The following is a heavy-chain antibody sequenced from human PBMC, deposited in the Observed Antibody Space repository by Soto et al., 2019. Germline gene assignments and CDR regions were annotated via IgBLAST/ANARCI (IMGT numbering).Heavy chain of an antibody. Sequence: QVQLVQSGAEVKKPGSSVKVSCKASGGNFRSQSISISWVRQAPGQGLEWMGRAIPVLGVANYAQKFQGRVTITADKFTSTVYMELSSLRPEDTAVYYCARERDVAAPGTVETDYYYGMDVWGQGTTVTVSS. CDR2: AIPVLGVA. J-gene: IGHJ6*02. CDR3: ARERDVAAPGTVETDYYYGMDV. V-gene: IGHV1-69*08. CDR1: GGNFRSQSIS. D-gene: IGHD6-13*01.